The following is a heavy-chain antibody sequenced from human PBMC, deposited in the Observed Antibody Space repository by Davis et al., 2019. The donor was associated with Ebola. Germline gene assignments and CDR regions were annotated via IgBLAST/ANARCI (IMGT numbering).Heavy chain of an antibody. D-gene: IGHD4-11*01. J-gene: IGHJ4*02. CDR3: AVDHSNDFDY. V-gene: IGHV5-51*01. CDR2: IYPGDSHT. CDR1: GYSFTSYW. Sequence: GESLKISCKGSGYSFTSYWIGWVRQMPGKGLEWMGIIYPGDSHTRYSPSFQGQVTISADKSISTAYLQWSSLKTSDTAMYYCAVDHSNDFDYWGQGTPVAVSS.